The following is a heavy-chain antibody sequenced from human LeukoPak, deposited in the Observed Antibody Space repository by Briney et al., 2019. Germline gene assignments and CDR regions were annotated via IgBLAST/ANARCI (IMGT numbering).Heavy chain of an antibody. CDR2: IKDDGSEK. D-gene: IGHD3-9*01. CDR1: GFTFSTYW. CDR3: ARGLIYFEV. V-gene: IGHV3-7*04. J-gene: IGHJ4*02. Sequence: GGSLRLSCAASGFTFSTYWMTWVRQAPGKGLEWVAHIKDDGSEKSYEDSVKGRFTISRDNANNAVYLQMDTLRVEDTAVYYCARGLIYFEVWGQGTLVSVSS.